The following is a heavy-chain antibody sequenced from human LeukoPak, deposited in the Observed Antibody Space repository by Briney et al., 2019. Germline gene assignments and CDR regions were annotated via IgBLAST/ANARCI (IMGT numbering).Heavy chain of an antibody. CDR1: GYTFTSYG. V-gene: IGHV1-18*01. CDR2: ISAYNGNT. CDR3: AIEYSDYDRAHFDY. J-gene: IGHJ4*02. D-gene: IGHD5-12*01. Sequence: GASVKVSCKASGYTFTSYGISWVRQAPGQGLEWMGWISAYNGNTNYAQKPQGSVTMTTDTSTSTAYMELRSQRSDVTAGYYCAIEYSDYDRAHFDYWGQGTLVTVSS.